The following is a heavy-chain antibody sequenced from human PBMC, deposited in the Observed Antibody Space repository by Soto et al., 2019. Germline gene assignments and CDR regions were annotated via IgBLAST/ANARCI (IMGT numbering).Heavy chain of an antibody. CDR2: IIPIFGTA. J-gene: IGHJ4*02. Sequence: QVQLVQAGAEAKKPGSSVKVSCKASGGTFSSYDISGVRQAPGQGLEWMGGIIPIFGTANYAQKFQGRVTITADESTSTAYMELSSLRSEDTAVYYCAREGGYSYGFDYWGQGTLVTVSS. CDR3: AREGGYSYGFDY. CDR1: GGTFSSYD. D-gene: IGHD5-18*01. V-gene: IGHV1-69*01.